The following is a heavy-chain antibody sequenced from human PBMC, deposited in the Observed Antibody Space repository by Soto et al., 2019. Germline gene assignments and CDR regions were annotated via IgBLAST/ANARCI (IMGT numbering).Heavy chain of an antibody. CDR2: IYPGDSDT. V-gene: IGHV5-51*01. D-gene: IGHD5-18*01. CDR3: ARHLKSSDTALDY. J-gene: IGHJ4*02. Sequence: GESLKISCKGSGYSFTSYWIDWVRQMPGKGLEWMGIIYPGDSDTRYSPSFQGQVTISADKSISTAYLQWSSLKASDTAMYYCARHLKSSDTALDYWGQGTLVTVSS. CDR1: GYSFTSYW.